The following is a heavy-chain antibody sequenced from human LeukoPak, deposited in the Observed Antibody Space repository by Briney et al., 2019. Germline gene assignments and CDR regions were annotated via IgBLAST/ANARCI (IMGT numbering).Heavy chain of an antibody. D-gene: IGHD4-11*01. V-gene: IGHV3-30-3*01. CDR2: ISYDGSNK. CDR3: ARGGAPSNPLGY. J-gene: IGHJ4*02. CDR1: GFTLSSYA. Sequence: GGSLRLSCAAPGFTLSSYAMHWVRQAPGKGLEWVAVISYDGSNKYYADSVKGRFTISRDNSKNTLYLQMNSLRAEDTAVYYCARGGAPSNPLGYWGQGTLVTVSS.